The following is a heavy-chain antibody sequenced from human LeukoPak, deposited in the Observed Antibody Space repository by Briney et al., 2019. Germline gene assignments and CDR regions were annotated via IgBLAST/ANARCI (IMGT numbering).Heavy chain of an antibody. V-gene: IGHV3-74*03. Sequence: GGSLRLSCAASGFTFSSYFMHWVRQAPGKGLVWVSRVSNDGTYTEYADSVKGRFTISRDNAKSTLFLQLNSLRAEDTAVYYCATSYRGKYRAFDTWGQGTMVTVSS. CDR3: ATSYRGKYRAFDT. CDR1: GFTFSSYF. J-gene: IGHJ3*02. CDR2: VSNDGTYT. D-gene: IGHD1-26*01.